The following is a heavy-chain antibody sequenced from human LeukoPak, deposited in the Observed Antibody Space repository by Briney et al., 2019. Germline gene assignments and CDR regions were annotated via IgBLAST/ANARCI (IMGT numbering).Heavy chain of an antibody. CDR3: ARGSTYYYDSSGYYRDY. Sequence: ASVKVFCKASGYTFTGYYMHWVRQAPGQGLEWMGRINPNSGGTNYAQKFQGRVTMTRDTSISTAYMELSRLRSDDTAVYYCARGSTYYYDSSGYYRDYWGQGTLLTVSS. J-gene: IGHJ4*02. CDR2: INPNSGGT. CDR1: GYTFTGYY. V-gene: IGHV1-2*06. D-gene: IGHD3-22*01.